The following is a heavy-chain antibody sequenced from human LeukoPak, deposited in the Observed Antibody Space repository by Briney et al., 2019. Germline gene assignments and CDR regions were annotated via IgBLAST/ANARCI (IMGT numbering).Heavy chain of an antibody. D-gene: IGHD2-2*01. CDR1: GFTFSSYS. CDR3: ASLIVVVPAAPYYYCYYMDV. V-gene: IGHV3-48*01. J-gene: IGHJ6*03. CDR2: ISGSSTI. Sequence: PGGSLRLSCAASGFTFSSYSMNWVRQAPGKGLEWVSYISGSSTIYYADSVKGRFTISRDNAKNSLYLQMNSLRAEDTAVYYCASLIVVVPAAPYYYCYYMDVWGKGTTVTVSS.